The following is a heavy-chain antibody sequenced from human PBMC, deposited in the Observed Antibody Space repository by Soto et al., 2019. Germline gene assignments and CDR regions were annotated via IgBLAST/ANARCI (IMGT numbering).Heavy chain of an antibody. V-gene: IGHV3-23*01. CDR1: GFTFSSYA. J-gene: IGHJ4*02. Sequence: GGSLRLSCAASGFTFSSYAMSWVRQAPGKGLEWVSAISGSGGSTYYADSVKGRFTISRDNSKNTLYLQMNSLRAEDTAVYYCAKLETYGSGSYYNDYWGQGTLVTVSS. D-gene: IGHD3-10*01. CDR3: AKLETYGSGSYYNDY. CDR2: ISGSGGST.